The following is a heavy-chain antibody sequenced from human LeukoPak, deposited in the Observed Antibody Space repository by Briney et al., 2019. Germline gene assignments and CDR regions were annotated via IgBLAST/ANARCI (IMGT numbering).Heavy chain of an antibody. CDR3: ARVMVQLERLNAFDY. D-gene: IGHD1-1*01. J-gene: IGHJ4*02. V-gene: IGHV1-2*02. CDR2: INPTSGGT. Sequence: GSSVKVSCKASGYTFTDYYMHWVRQAPGQGIEWMGWINPTSGGTHYAQKFQGRVTMTRDTSISTAYMELSSLRSDDTAVYYCARVMVQLERLNAFDYWGQGTLVTVSS. CDR1: GYTFTDYY.